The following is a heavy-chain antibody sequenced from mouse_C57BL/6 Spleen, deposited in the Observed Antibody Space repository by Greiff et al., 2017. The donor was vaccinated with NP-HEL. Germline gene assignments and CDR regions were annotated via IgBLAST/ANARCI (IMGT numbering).Heavy chain of an antibody. D-gene: IGHD1-1*01. CDR2: IHPNSGST. CDR3: AREGLTTSDWFAY. CDR1: GYTFTSYW. J-gene: IGHJ3*01. Sequence: QVQLQQPGAELVKPGASVKLSCKASGYTFTSYWMHWVKQRPGQGLEWIGMIHPNSGSTNYNEKFKSKATLTVDKSSSTAYMQLSSLTSEDSAVYYCAREGLTTSDWFAYWGQGTLVTVSA. V-gene: IGHV1-64*01.